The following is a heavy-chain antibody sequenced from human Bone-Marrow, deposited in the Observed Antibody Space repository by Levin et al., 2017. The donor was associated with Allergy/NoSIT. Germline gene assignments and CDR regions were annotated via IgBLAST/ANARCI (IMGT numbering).Heavy chain of an antibody. V-gene: IGHV3-74*03. CDR2: INVDGTST. CDR3: VASRPTIDY. D-gene: IGHD5-12*01. Sequence: VASVKVSCAASGFTFADYWMHWVRQVPGKGPVWVSRINVDGTSTTYADSVKGRFTISRDNAKNTLFLQMSSLRVEDTAAYYCVASRPTIDYWGQGTLVAVSS. CDR1: GFTFADYW. J-gene: IGHJ4*02.